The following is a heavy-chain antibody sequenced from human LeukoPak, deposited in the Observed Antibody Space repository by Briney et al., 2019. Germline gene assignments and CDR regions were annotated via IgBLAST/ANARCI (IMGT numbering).Heavy chain of an antibody. D-gene: IGHD3-22*01. CDR3: ARAQYYDSSGYYYEFDY. V-gene: IGHV1-8*03. Sequence: ASVKVSCKASGYTFTSYDINWVRQATGQGLEWMGWMNPNSGNTGYAQKFQGRVTITRNTSISTAYMELSSLRSEDTAVYYCARAQYYDSSGYYYEFDYWGQGTLVTVSS. J-gene: IGHJ4*02. CDR2: MNPNSGNT. CDR1: GYTFTSYD.